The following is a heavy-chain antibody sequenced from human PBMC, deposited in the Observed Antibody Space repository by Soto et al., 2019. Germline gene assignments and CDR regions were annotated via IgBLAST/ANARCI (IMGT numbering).Heavy chain of an antibody. CDR1: GFTFSSYA. CDR2: ISGSGSRT. V-gene: IGHV3-23*01. J-gene: IGHJ5*02. D-gene: IGHD6-13*01. Sequence: PGGSLRLSCAASGFTFSSYAMSWVRQAPGTGLEWVSAISGSGSRTYYADSVKGRFTISRDNSKNTLYLQMNSLRAEDTAVYYCAKEVAAAGTNWFDPRGQGTLVTVSS. CDR3: AKEVAAAGTNWFDP.